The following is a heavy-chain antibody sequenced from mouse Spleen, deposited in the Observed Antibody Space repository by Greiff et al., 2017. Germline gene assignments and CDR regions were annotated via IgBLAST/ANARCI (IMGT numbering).Heavy chain of an antibody. Sequence: VHLVESGPGLVQPSQSLSITCTVSGFSLTSYGVHWVRQSPGKGLEWLGVIWRGGSTDYNAAFMSRLSITKDNSKSQVFFKMNSLQADDTAIYYCAKKTGTGYYAMDYWGQGTSVTVSS. CDR2: IWRGGST. CDR3: AKKTGTGYYAMDY. J-gene: IGHJ4*01. D-gene: IGHD4-1*01. CDR1: GFSLTSYG. V-gene: IGHV2-5*01.